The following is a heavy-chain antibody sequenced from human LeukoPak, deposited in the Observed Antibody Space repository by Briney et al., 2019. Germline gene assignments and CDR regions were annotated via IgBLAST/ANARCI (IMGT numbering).Heavy chain of an antibody. J-gene: IGHJ3*02. V-gene: IGHV4-38-2*01. CDR3: ARTYDGVFDI. CDR2: IYHSGST. CDR1: GYSISSGYY. D-gene: IGHD2-8*01. Sequence: NPSETLSLTCAVSGYSISSGYYWGWIRQPPGKGLEWIGSIYHSGSTYYNPSLKSRVTISVDTSKNQFSLKLSSVTAADTAVYYCARTYDGVFDIWGQRTMVTVSS.